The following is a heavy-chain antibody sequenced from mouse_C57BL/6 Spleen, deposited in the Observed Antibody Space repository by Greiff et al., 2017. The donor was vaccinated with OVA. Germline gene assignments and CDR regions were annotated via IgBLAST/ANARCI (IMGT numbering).Heavy chain of an antibody. CDR2: IDPSDSYT. J-gene: IGHJ2*01. Sequence: QVQLQQSGAELVKPGASVKLSCKASGYTFTSYWMQWVKQRPGQGLEWIGEIDPSDSYTNYNQKFKGKATLTVDTSSSTAYMQLSSLTSEDSAVYYCARGRSRSYGSSYFDYWGQGTTLTVSS. V-gene: IGHV1-50*01. CDR3: ARGRSRSYGSSYFDY. CDR1: GYTFTSYW. D-gene: IGHD1-1*01.